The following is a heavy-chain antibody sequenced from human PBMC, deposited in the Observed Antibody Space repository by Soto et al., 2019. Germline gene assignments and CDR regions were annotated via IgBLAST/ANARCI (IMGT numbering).Heavy chain of an antibody. Sequence: ASVKVSFKASGYTFTSYGISWVRQAPGQGLEWKGWISAYNGNTNYAQKHQGRVTMTTDTSTSTAYIELRSLRSDDTAVYYCSILRVISGYYYVPPEYYGMDVWGQGTTVTVSS. J-gene: IGHJ6*02. CDR1: GYTFTSYG. V-gene: IGHV1-18*01. CDR3: SILRVISGYYYVPPEYYGMDV. CDR2: ISAYNGNT. D-gene: IGHD3-22*01.